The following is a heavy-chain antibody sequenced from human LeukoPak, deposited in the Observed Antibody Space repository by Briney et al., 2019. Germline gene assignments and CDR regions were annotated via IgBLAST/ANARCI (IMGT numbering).Heavy chain of an antibody. CDR3: GVYSSSWHDY. D-gene: IGHD6-13*01. CDR1: GFTYSSYA. CDR2: ISGSGGST. J-gene: IGHJ4*02. Sequence: GGSVTLSCGACGFTYSSYAMIGLRQARGKALAWVSVISGSGGSTNCADSVKGRFTISRDNSKNTLYLQMNILRAEDTAVYYCGVYSSSWHDYWGQGTLVTVSS. V-gene: IGHV3-23*01.